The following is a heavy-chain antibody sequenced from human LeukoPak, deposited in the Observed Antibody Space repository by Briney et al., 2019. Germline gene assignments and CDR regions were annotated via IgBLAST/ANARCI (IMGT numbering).Heavy chain of an antibody. Sequence: SETLSLTRTVSGDSISSYYWSWIRQPAGKGLEWIGRMYPSGGINYNSSLKSRVTMSVDTSKNQFSLKLSSVTAADTAVYYCARVPRYCSGGSCYSEYYFDYWGQGTPVTVSS. CDR1: GDSISSYY. V-gene: IGHV4-4*07. CDR3: ARVPRYCSGGSCYSEYYFDY. D-gene: IGHD2-15*01. CDR2: MYPSGGI. J-gene: IGHJ4*02.